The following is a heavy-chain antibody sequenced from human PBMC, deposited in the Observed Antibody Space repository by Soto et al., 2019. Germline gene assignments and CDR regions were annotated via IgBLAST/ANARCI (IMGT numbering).Heavy chain of an antibody. CDR1: GYTFTGYY. CDR3: ARWKVYSGSYGDAFDI. CDR2: INPNSGGT. Sequence: QVQLVQSGAEVKKPGASVKVSCKASGYTFTGYYMHWVRQAPGQGLEWMGWINPNSGGTNYAQKFQGWVTMTRDTSISTAYMGLCRLRSDDTAVYYCARWKVYSGSYGDAFDIWGQGTMVTVSS. J-gene: IGHJ3*02. V-gene: IGHV1-2*04. D-gene: IGHD1-26*01.